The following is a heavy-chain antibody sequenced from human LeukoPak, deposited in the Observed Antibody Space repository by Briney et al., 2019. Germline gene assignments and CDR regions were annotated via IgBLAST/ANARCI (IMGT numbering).Heavy chain of an antibody. CDR2: IYTSGST. D-gene: IGHD1-1*01. J-gene: IGHJ2*01. V-gene: IGHV4-4*07. CDR3: ARDLERWSTHWYFYL. Sequence: SETLSLTCTVSGGSISSYYWSWLRQPAGKGLEWIGRIYTSGSTNYNPSLKSRVPISVDTSKNQFSLKLSSVTAADTAVYYCARDLERWSTHWYFYLCGRGTLVTVSS. CDR1: GGSISSYY.